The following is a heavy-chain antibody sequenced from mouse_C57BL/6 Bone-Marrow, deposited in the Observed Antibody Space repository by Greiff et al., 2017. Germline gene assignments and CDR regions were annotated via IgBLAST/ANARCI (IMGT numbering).Heavy chain of an antibody. CDR3: ALYGSSPLAAY. Sequence: VQLQQPGAELVKPGASVKMSCKASGYTFTSYWITWVKQRPGQGLEGIGDIYPGSGSTNYNEKFKSKATLTVDTSSSTAYMQLSSLTSEDPAVYYCALYGSSPLAAYWGQGTLVTVSA. CDR2: IYPGSGST. V-gene: IGHV1-55*01. J-gene: IGHJ3*01. CDR1: GYTFTSYW. D-gene: IGHD1-1*01.